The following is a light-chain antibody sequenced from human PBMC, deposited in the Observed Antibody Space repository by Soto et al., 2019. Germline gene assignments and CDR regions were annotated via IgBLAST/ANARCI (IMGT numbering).Light chain of an antibody. CDR2: DVS. CDR3: SSYTNSNTLV. CDR1: RDVGGYNY. J-gene: IGLJ1*01. Sequence: QSVLTQPASVSGSAGQSITISCTGRDVGGYNYVSWYQQHPGKAPKLMIYDVSNWPSGVSNRFSGSKSGNTASLTISGLQVEGEADYYCSSYTNSNTLVFGTGTKVPVL. V-gene: IGLV2-14*01.